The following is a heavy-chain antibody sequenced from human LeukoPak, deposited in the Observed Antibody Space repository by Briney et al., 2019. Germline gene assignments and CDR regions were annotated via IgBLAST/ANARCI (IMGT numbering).Heavy chain of an antibody. CDR3: AREGSYSGSSPFDY. CDR1: GGSISRYY. CDR2: IYYSGST. V-gene: IGHV4-59*01. Sequence: PSETLSLTCTVSGGSISRYYWSWIRQPPGKGLEWIGYIYYSGSTNYNPSLKSRVTISVDTSKNQFSLKLSSVTAADTAVYYRAREGSYSGSSPFDYWGQGTLVTVSS. D-gene: IGHD6-6*01. J-gene: IGHJ4*02.